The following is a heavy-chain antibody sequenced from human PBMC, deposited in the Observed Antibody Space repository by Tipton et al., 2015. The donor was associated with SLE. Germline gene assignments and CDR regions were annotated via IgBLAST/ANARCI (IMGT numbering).Heavy chain of an antibody. CDR2: ISSSSIYI. D-gene: IGHD4-17*01. CDR1: GFTFSSYC. CDR3: VSGPNDYGDYVFDY. Sequence: SLRLSCAASGFTFSSYCMNWVRQAPGKGMEWVSSISSSSIYIYYADSVKGRFTISRDNAKNSLYLQMNSLRAEDTAVYYCVSGPNDYGDYVFDYWGQGTLVTVSS. J-gene: IGHJ4*02. V-gene: IGHV3-21*01.